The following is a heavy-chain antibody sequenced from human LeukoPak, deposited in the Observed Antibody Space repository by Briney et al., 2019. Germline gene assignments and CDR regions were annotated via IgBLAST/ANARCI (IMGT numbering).Heavy chain of an antibody. CDR2: ISGRDDTTYYTDSPEGST. CDR1: GFTFLNYA. CDR3: AKCMSATGVCLNFDS. V-gene: IGHV3-23*01. J-gene: IGHJ4*02. D-gene: IGHD2-21*02. Sequence: GGSLRLSCEASGFTFLNYAMSWVRQAPGKGLQWVSGISGRDDTTYYTDSPEGSTYYTNSAEGRFTISRDNSKNTVYLQINSLGVEDTAVYYCAKCMSATGVCLNFDSWGQGILVTVSS.